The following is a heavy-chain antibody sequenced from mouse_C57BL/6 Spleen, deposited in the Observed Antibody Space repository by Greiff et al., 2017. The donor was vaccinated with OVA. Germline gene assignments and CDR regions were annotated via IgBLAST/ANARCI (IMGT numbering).Heavy chain of an antibody. CDR3: ARVYYYGTAMDY. Sequence: EVQLVESEGGLVQPGSSMKLSCTASGFTFSDYYMAWVRQVPEKGLEWVANINYDGSSTYYLDSLKSRFIISRDNAKNILYLQMSSLKSEDTATYYCARVYYYGTAMDYWGQGTSVTVSS. D-gene: IGHD1-1*01. CDR2: INYDGSST. V-gene: IGHV5-16*01. J-gene: IGHJ4*01. CDR1: GFTFSDYY.